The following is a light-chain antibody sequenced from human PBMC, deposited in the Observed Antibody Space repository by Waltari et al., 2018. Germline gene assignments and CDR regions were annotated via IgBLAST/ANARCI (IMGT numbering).Light chain of an antibody. CDR1: SLRASY. CDR2: GKN. CDR3: SSRDSSASHVL. Sequence: SSELTQDPAVSVALGQTVRLTCHGASLRASYASWYQQKSVQAPILVLVGKNKRPSGIPKRFSGYNSETTTSLTITGAQAEDEADDYCSSRDSSASHVLFAGGTKLTVL. J-gene: IGLJ2*01. V-gene: IGLV3-19*01.